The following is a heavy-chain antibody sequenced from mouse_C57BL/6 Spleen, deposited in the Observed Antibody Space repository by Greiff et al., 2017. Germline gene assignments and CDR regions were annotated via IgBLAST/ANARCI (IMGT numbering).Heavy chain of an antibody. CDR1: GFSLSTSGMG. CDR3: AREDDYAFDY. D-gene: IGHD2-4*01. V-gene: IGHV8-12*01. J-gene: IGHJ2*01. Sequence: QVTLKVCGPGILQSSQTLSLTCSFSGFSLSTSGMGVSWIRQPSGKGLEWLAHIYWDDDKRYNPSLKSRLTISKDTSRNQVFLKITSVDTADTATYYCAREDDYAFDYWGQGTTLTVSS. CDR2: IYWDDDK.